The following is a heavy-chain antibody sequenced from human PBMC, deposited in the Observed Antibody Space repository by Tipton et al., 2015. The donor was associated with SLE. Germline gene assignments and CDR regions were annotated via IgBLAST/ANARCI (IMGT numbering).Heavy chain of an antibody. CDR1: GFTFSSYA. Sequence: SLRLSCAASGFTFSSYAMSWVRQAPGKGLEWVSAIGGSGGSTYYADSVKGRFTISRDNAKTSLYLQMNSLRAEDTAVYYCARGGVGATTYYYYGMDVWGQGTTVTVSS. V-gene: IGHV3-23*01. D-gene: IGHD1-26*01. CDR3: ARGGVGATTYYYYGMDV. J-gene: IGHJ6*02. CDR2: IGGSGGST.